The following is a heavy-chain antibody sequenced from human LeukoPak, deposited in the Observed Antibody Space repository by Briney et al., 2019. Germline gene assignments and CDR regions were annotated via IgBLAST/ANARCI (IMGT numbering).Heavy chain of an antibody. CDR1: GYNFTNYW. CDR2: IYPNDSDT. CDR3: ARHPGQVPDY. J-gene: IGHJ4*02. Sequence: GESLKISCKASGYNFTNYWIGWVRQMPGKGLEWMGIIYPNDSDTRYSLSFQGQVTISADKSISTAYLQWSILKASDTAMYYCARHPGQVPDYWGQGTLVTVSS. V-gene: IGHV5-51*01.